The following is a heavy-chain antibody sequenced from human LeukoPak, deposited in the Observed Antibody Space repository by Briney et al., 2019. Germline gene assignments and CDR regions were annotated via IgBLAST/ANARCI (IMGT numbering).Heavy chain of an antibody. CDR2: IYYSGST. CDR3: AKEGYNWNYGGSENWFDP. D-gene: IGHD1-7*01. J-gene: IGHJ5*02. CDR1: GGSISSYY. V-gene: IGHV4-59*12. Sequence: SETLSLTCTVSGGSISSYYWSWIRQPPGKGLEWIGYIYYSGSTNYNPSLKSRVTISVDTSKNQFSLKLSSVTAADTAVYYCAKEGYNWNYGGSENWFDPWGQGTLVTVSS.